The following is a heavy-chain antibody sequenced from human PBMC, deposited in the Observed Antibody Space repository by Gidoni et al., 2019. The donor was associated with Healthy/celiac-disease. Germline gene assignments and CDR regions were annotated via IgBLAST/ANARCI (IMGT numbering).Heavy chain of an antibody. V-gene: IGHV3-23*01. D-gene: IGHD6-19*01. J-gene: IGHJ4*02. Sequence: EVQLLESGGGLVQPGGSLSLSCAASGFTFSSYAMSWVRQAPGKGLEWVSDMSGSGGSTYYADSVKGRFTISRDNSKNTLYLQMNSLRAEDTAVYYCAKTVAGEQPYYFDYWGQGTLVTVSS. CDR2: MSGSGGST. CDR1: GFTFSSYA. CDR3: AKTVAGEQPYYFDY.